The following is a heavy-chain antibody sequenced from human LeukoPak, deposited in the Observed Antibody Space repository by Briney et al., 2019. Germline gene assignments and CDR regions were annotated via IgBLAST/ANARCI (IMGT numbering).Heavy chain of an antibody. CDR3: ARDVDSYGACFDY. CDR1: GFTFSSYW. V-gene: IGHV3-7*01. D-gene: IGHD4-17*01. Sequence: GGSLRLSCAASGFTFSSYWMSWVRQAPGKGLEWVANIKQDGSEKYYVDSVKGRFTISRDNAKNSLYLQMNSLGAEDTAVYYCARDVDSYGACFDYWGQGTLVTVSS. J-gene: IGHJ4*02. CDR2: IKQDGSEK.